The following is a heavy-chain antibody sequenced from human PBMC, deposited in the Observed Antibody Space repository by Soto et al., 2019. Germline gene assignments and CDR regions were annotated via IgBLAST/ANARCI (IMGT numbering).Heavy chain of an antibody. Sequence: PSETLSLTCSVSGYSVTSSDYYWAWIRQPPGKGLEWIGSMFYSGLTYYNPSLKSQVTLSVDTSKNQFSVRLNSVTAADTAVYYCAPLSVSLSGPYGIHVWGQGTPVTVSS. V-gene: IGHV4-39*01. CDR2: MFYSGLT. D-gene: IGHD2-15*01. J-gene: IGHJ6*02. CDR1: GYSVTSSDYY. CDR3: APLSVSLSGPYGIHV.